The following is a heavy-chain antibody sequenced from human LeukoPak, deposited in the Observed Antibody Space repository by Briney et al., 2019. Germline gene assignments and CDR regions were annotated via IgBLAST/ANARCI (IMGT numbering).Heavy chain of an antibody. D-gene: IGHD1-26*01. CDR3: ARPNSGSYYRPYYFDY. V-gene: IGHV3-48*03. CDR1: GFTFSSYE. CDR2: ISSSGSTI. J-gene: IGHJ4*02. Sequence: GGSLRLSCAASGFTFSSYEMNWVRQAPGKGLEWVSYISSSGSTIYYADSVKGRFTISRDNAKNSLYLQMNSLRAEDTAVYYCARPNSGSYYRPYYFDYWGQGTLVTVSS.